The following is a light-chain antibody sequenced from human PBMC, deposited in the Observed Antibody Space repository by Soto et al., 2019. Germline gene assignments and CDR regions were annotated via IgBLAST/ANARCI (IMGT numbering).Light chain of an antibody. CDR1: QSISNF. V-gene: IGKV3-11*01. CDR3: HQRSNWPTFT. Sequence: EIVLTQSTATLSLSPGERATLSCRASQSISNFLAWYQQKPGQAPRLLIYDASKRATDIPDRFIGSGSGTDFTLSISSLEPEDFAVYYCHQRSNWPTFTFGGGTKVEI. J-gene: IGKJ4*01. CDR2: DAS.